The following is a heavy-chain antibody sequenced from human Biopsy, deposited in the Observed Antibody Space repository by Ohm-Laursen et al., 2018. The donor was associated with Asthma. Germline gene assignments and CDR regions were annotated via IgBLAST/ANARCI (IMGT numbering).Heavy chain of an antibody. CDR1: GYTFTSYA. Sequence: ASVKVSCKASGYTFTSYAMHWVRQAPGQRLEWMGWINAGNGNTKYSQKFQGRVTITRDTSASTAYMDLSSLRSEDTAVYYCARTYYDFLTGQVNDVFAIWGQGTMVTVSS. V-gene: IGHV1-3*01. CDR3: ARTYYDFLTGQVNDVFAI. J-gene: IGHJ3*02. CDR2: INAGNGNT. D-gene: IGHD3-9*01.